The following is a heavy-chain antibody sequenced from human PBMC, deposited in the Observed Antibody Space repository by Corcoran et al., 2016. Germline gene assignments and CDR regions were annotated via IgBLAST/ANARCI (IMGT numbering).Heavy chain of an antibody. CDR1: GFTVSSNY. D-gene: IGHD2-15*01. CDR2: IYSGGST. V-gene: IGHV3-53*01. Sequence: EVQLVESGGGLIQPGGSLRLSCAASGFTVSSNYMSWVRQAPGKGLEWVSVIYSGGSTYYADSVKGRFTISRDNSKNTLYLQMNSLRAEDTAVDYCVRDRRGAGYDYWGQGTLVTVSS. J-gene: IGHJ4*02. CDR3: VRDRRGAGYDY.